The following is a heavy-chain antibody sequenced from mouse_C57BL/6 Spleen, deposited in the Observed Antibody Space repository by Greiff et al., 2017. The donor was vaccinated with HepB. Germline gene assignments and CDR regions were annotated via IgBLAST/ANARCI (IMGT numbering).Heavy chain of an antibody. CDR3: TSFYYGFWFAY. V-gene: IGHV1-15*01. CDR2: IDPETGGT. CDR1: GYTFTDYE. J-gene: IGHJ3*01. D-gene: IGHD2-2*01. Sequence: VQLQQSGAELVRPGASVTLSCKASGYTFTDYEMHWVKQTPVHGLEWIGAIDPETGGTAYNQKFKGKAILTADKSSSTAYMELRSLTSEDSAVYYCTSFYYGFWFAYWGQGTLVTVSA.